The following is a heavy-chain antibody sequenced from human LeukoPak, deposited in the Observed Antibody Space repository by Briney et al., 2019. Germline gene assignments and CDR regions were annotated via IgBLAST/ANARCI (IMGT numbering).Heavy chain of an antibody. CDR1: GFTFSTNA. V-gene: IGHV3-23*01. Sequence: GGSLKLSCLTSGFTFSTNAMSWVRQAPGKGLEWISGISGSGASTYYADSVTGRFTISRDNSRNTLYLQMNSLRGDDTAVYYCAKDVGKWESLHFFDYWGQGTLVTVSS. CDR3: AKDVGKWESLHFFDY. J-gene: IGHJ4*02. CDR2: ISGSGAST. D-gene: IGHD1-26*01.